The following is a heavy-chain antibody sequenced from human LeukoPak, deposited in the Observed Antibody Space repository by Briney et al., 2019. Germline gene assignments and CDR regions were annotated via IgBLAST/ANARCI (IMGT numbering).Heavy chain of an antibody. CDR2: LNQDGSEK. V-gene: IGHV3-7*05. Sequence: GGSLRLSCAASGFTFSTYWMSWVRQAPGKGLEWVANLNQDGSEKYHVDSVKGRFTISRDNAKHSLYLQMNSLRAEDTAVYYCARGTGRGMGVWGQGTTVTVSS. J-gene: IGHJ6*02. CDR3: ARGTGRGMGV. D-gene: IGHD1-1*01. CDR1: GFTFSTYW.